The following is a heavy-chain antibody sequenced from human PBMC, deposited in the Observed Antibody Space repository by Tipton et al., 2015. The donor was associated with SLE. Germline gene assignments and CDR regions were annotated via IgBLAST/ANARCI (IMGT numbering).Heavy chain of an antibody. Sequence: TLSLTCSVYGDSLSGQYWSWIRQPPGKGLEWIGEVFRGGSTNYSPSLESRVTITVDMSKNQFSPRLISVTAADTAVYYCATGHFDFWGQGRLVTVSS. CDR1: GDSLSGQY. CDR3: ATGHFDF. J-gene: IGHJ5*01. D-gene: IGHD1-1*01. V-gene: IGHV4-34*12. CDR2: VFRGGST.